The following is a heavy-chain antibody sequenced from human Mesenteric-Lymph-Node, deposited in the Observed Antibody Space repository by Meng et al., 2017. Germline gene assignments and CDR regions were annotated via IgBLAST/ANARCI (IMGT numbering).Heavy chain of an antibody. D-gene: IGHD6-19*01. V-gene: IGHV4-34*01. J-gene: IGHJ6*02. Sequence: GSLRLSCAVYGGSFSGYYWSWIRQPPGKGLEWIGEINHSGSTNYNPSLKSRVTISVDTSKNQFSLKLSSVTAADTAVYYCARRSYVYSSGWSRLLNYGMDVWGQGTTVTVSS. CDR3: ARRSYVYSSGWSRLLNYGMDV. CDR2: INHSGST. CDR1: GGSFSGYY.